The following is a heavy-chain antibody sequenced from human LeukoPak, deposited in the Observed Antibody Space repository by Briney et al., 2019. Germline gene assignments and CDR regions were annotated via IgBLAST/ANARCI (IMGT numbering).Heavy chain of an antibody. D-gene: IGHD6-19*01. CDR2: IHPSTGNP. Sequence: ASVKVSCKASGYSLTNYAMNWVRQAPGQGLEWMGWIHPSTGNPTYAQGFTGRFVFSLDTSVSTTYLQISSLKAEDTAVYYCARAHHLDSSGYVDYWGQGTLVTVSS. V-gene: IGHV7-4-1*02. CDR3: ARAHHLDSSGYVDY. CDR1: GYSLTNYA. J-gene: IGHJ4*02.